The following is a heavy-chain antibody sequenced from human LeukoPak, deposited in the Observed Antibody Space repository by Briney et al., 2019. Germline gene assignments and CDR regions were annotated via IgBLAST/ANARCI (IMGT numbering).Heavy chain of an antibody. CDR3: ARGRRYFDWLPYDY. CDR2: INHSGST. V-gene: IGHV4-34*01. D-gene: IGHD3-9*01. Sequence: PSETLSLTCAVYGGSSSGYYWSWIRQPPGKGLEWIGEINHSGSTNYNPSLKSRVTISVDTSKNQFSLKLSSVTAADTAVYYCARGRRYFDWLPYDYWGQGTLVTVSS. J-gene: IGHJ4*02. CDR1: GGSSSGYY.